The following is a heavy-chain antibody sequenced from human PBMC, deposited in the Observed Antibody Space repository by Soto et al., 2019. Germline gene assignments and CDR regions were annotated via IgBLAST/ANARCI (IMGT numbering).Heavy chain of an antibody. CDR2: IYPNSGDT. D-gene: IGHD6-19*01. Sequence: ASVKVSCKASGYIFTGYYMHWVRQAPGKGLEWMGWIYPNSGDTNYTQKFQGWVTMTRDTSISTAYMELSRLRSDDTAVYYCATSRISIAVAGETEYYFDYWGQGTLV. J-gene: IGHJ4*02. V-gene: IGHV1-2*04. CDR1: GYIFTGYY. CDR3: ATSRISIAVAGETEYYFDY.